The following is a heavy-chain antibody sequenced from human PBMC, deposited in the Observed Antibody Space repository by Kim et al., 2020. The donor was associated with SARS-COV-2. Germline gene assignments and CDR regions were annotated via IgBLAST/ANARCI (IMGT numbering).Heavy chain of an antibody. D-gene: IGHD5-12*01. CDR2: IVVGSDNP. CDR1: GFTFTSSA. CDR3: AAGLFVLGYSGYPHYYYYG. J-gene: IGHJ6*01. V-gene: IGHV1-58*01. Sequence: SVKVSCKASGFTFTSSAVQWVRQARGQRLEWIGWIVVGSDNPNYAQKFQERVTITRDMSTSTAYMELSSLRSEDTAIYYCAAGLFVLGYSGYPHYYYYG.